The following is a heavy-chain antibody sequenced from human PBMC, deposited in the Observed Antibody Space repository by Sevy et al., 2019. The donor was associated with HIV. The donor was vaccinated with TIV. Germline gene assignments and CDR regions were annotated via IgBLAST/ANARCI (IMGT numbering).Heavy chain of an antibody. CDR2: IYFTGNT. CDR3: ARDSTTRPRVLDY. CDR1: GGSISSYF. V-gene: IGHV4-59*01. D-gene: IGHD1-1*01. Sequence: SETLSLTCSVSGGSISSYFWTWVRQSPGKGLEWIGNIYFTGNTDYSPYLKSRVTLSLDNSKSQFSLTLKSVTAADAAIYFCARDSTTRPRVLDYWGQGTLVTVSS. J-gene: IGHJ4*02.